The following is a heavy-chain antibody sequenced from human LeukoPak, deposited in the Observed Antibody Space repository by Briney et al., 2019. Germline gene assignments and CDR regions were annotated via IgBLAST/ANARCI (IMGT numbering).Heavy chain of an antibody. Sequence: GRSLKLAWPASGVPLSSYAMDGVRQATGKGLDWVAVISYDGSNKYYADSVKGRFTISRDNSKNTLYLQMNGLRAEDTAMYFCATGYSAWSFGYWGQGTLVTVSS. CDR1: GVPLSSYA. V-gene: IGHV3-30-3*01. J-gene: IGHJ4*02. D-gene: IGHD6-19*01. CDR3: ATGYSAWSFGY. CDR2: ISYDGSNK.